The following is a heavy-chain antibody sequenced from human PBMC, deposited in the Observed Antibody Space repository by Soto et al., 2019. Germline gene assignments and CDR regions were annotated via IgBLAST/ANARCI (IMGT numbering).Heavy chain of an antibody. Sequence: RLSCAASGFTFNNYGMHWVRQAPGKGLEWVAFMSYDGSNKYFADSVKGRFTISRDNSKNTVFLQLNSLRPEDTAVYFCARDSGRWPPLTGRGGQGTLVTVS. CDR2: MSYDGSNK. D-gene: IGHD3-10*01. CDR1: GFTFNNYG. J-gene: IGHJ4*02. V-gene: IGHV3-30*03. CDR3: ARDSGRWPPLTGR.